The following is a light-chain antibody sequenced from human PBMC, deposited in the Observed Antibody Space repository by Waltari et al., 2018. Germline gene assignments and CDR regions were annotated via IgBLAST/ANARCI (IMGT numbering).Light chain of an antibody. V-gene: IGLV4-69*01. CDR1: SGHSNNI. CDR2: VNSDGSH. J-gene: IGLJ3*02. CDR3: QSGGHGTWV. Sequence: QLVLTQSPSASASLGASVKLTCTLSSGHSNNIIAWLQQQPEQVPRYLMKVNSDGSHSKGDEIPDRFSGSSSGAERYLTISSLQSEDEADYYCQSGGHGTWVFGGGTKLTVL.